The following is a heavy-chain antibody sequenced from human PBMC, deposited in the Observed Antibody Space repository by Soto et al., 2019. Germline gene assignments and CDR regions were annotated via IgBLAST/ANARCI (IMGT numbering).Heavy chain of an antibody. V-gene: IGHV4-38-2*01. Sequence: SETLSLTCAVSGYSISSGYYWGWIRQPPGKGLEWIGSIYHSGSTYYNPSLKSRVTISVDTSKNQFSLKLSSVTAADTAVYYCAIVKGTAMVLHYYGMDVWGQGTTVTVSS. CDR1: GYSISSGYY. CDR2: IYHSGST. J-gene: IGHJ6*02. D-gene: IGHD5-18*01. CDR3: AIVKGTAMVLHYYGMDV.